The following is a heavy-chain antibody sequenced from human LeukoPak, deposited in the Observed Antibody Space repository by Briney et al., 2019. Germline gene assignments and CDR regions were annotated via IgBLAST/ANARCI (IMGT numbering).Heavy chain of an antibody. J-gene: IGHJ4*02. CDR2: IKQDGSEK. CDR3: ARRPSGSYSDY. V-gene: IGHV3-7*05. Sequence: GGSLRLSCAASGFTFNRFWMSWVRQAPGKGLEWVANIKQDGSEKYYVDSVKGRFTISRDNSKNALYLQMNSLTVEDTAVYYCARRPSGSYSDYWGQGTLVPVSS. D-gene: IGHD1-26*01. CDR1: GFTFNRFW.